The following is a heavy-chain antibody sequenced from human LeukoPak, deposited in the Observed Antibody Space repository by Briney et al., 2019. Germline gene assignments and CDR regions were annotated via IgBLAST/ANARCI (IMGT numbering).Heavy chain of an antibody. CDR1: GYTFTAFY. CDR2: INPNSGGT. J-gene: IGHJ4*02. V-gene: IGHV1-2*02. CDR3: ARECSGTYCGED. D-gene: IGHD1-26*01. Sequence: ASVKVSCKASGYTFTAFYYHWVRQAPGQGLEWMGWINPNSGGTNYAQNFQGRVTMTRDTSISTVYMELSSLRSDDTAIYYCARECSGTYCGEDWGQGTLVTVSS.